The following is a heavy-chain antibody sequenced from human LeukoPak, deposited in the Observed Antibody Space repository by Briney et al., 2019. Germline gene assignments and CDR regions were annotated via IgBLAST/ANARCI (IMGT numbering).Heavy chain of an antibody. Sequence: SETLSLTCTVSGGSISSSSYYWGWIRQPPGKGLEWIGSIYYSGSTYYNPSLKSRVTISVDTSKNQFSLKLSSVTAADTAVYYCARDEMATVTTNWFDPWGQGTLVTVSS. J-gene: IGHJ5*02. CDR1: GGSISSSSYY. D-gene: IGHD4-17*01. CDR3: ARDEMATVTTNWFDP. V-gene: IGHV4-39*07. CDR2: IYYSGST.